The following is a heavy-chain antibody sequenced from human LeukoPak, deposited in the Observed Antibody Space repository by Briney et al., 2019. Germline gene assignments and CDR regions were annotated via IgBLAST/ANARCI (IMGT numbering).Heavy chain of an antibody. Sequence: GGSLRLSCAASRFTFSSYSMNWVRQAPGKGLEWVSSISSSSTYIYYADSVKGRFTISRDNAKNSLYLQMNSLRAEDTAVYYCARDKRGYSYGTAFDYWGQGTLVTVSS. J-gene: IGHJ4*02. V-gene: IGHV3-21*01. CDR3: ARDKRGYSYGTAFDY. CDR1: RFTFSSYS. D-gene: IGHD5-18*01. CDR2: ISSSSTYI.